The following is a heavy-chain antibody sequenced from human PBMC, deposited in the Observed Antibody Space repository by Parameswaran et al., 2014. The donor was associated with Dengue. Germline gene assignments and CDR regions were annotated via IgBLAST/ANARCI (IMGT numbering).Heavy chain of an antibody. CDR2: IIPIFGTA. J-gene: IGHJ5*02. Sequence: WVRQAPGQGLEWMGGIIPIFGTANYAQKFQGRVTITADESTSTAYMELSSLRSEDTAVYYCARDLVVGAKLFWFDPWGQGTLVTVSS. V-gene: IGHV1-69*01. D-gene: IGHD2-15*01. CDR3: ARDLVVGAKLFWFDP.